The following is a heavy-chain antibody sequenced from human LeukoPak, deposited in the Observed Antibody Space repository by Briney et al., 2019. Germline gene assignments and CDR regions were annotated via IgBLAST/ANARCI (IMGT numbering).Heavy chain of an antibody. CDR2: ISIDGSIK. CDR1: GFTFSRSD. D-gene: IGHD3-10*02. V-gene: IGHV3-30*01. Sequence: QSGGSLRFSCAASGFTFSRSDMHWVRQAPGRGLEWVAVISIDGSIKFYGDSLEGRFIISRDNSKNTLYLQMNSLRVEDTAVYYCAREGIFGVPDYFDHWGQGTLVTVSS. CDR3: AREGIFGVPDYFDH. J-gene: IGHJ4*02.